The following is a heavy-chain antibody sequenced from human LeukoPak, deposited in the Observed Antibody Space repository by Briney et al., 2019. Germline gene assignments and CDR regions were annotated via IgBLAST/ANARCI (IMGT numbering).Heavy chain of an antibody. Sequence: GGSLRLSCAASGFTFSSYWMHWVRQAPGKGLVWVSRIKSDGGSTSYADSVKGRFTISRDNAKNTLYLQMNSLRAEDTAVYYCARGARITMVRGVIITGNDAFDIWGQGTMATVSS. D-gene: IGHD3-10*01. V-gene: IGHV3-74*01. CDR1: GFTFSSYW. CDR2: IKSDGGST. CDR3: ARGARITMVRGVIITGNDAFDI. J-gene: IGHJ3*02.